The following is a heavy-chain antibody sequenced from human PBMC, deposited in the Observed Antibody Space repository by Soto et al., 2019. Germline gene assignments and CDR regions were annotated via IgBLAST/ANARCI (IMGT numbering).Heavy chain of an antibody. CDR3: ARLHCASPNCVPLDP. V-gene: IGHV4-39*01. J-gene: IGHJ5*02. CDR1: GGSISDDTYY. Sequence: QLQLQESGPGLVKPSETLSLTCTVSGGSISDDTYYWGWIRQPPGKGLEWIGSIYYSGTSSYNPSLKRGVTMSVETSKKQLSLRLSSVTAADTAVYYCARLHCASPNCVPLDPWGQGTLVIVSS. D-gene: IGHD2-2*01. CDR2: IYYSGTS.